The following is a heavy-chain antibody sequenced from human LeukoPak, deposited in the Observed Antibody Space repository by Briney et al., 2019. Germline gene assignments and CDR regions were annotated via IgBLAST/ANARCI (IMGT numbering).Heavy chain of an antibody. CDR2: IYYSGST. J-gene: IGHJ4*02. Sequence: SETLSLTCTVSGGSISSSSYYWGWIRQPPGKGLEWIGSIYYSGSTYYNPSLKSRVTISVDTSKNQFSLKLSSVTAADTAVYYCARELAVAALYYFDYWGQGTLVTVSS. V-gene: IGHV4-39*07. CDR3: ARELAVAALYYFDY. D-gene: IGHD6-19*01. CDR1: GGSISSSSYY.